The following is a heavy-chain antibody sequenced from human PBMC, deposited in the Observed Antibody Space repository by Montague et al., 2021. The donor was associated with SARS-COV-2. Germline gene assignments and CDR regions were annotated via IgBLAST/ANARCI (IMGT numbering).Heavy chain of an antibody. Sequence: SETQSLTCTVSGGSISSSSYYWGWVRQPPGKGLKWIGSINFSGKTYYNPSLKSRVTISVDTSKDQFSLKLSSVTAADTAVYYCARYSVAGTRYFDFWGQGTLVTVSS. D-gene: IGHD6-19*01. CDR1: GGSISSSSYY. CDR3: ARYSVAGTRYFDF. CDR2: INFSGKT. J-gene: IGHJ4*02. V-gene: IGHV4-39*01.